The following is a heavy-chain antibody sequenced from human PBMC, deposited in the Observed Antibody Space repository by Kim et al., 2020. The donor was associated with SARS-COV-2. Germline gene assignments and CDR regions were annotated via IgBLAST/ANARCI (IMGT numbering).Heavy chain of an antibody. V-gene: IGHV1-18*01. J-gene: IGHJ4*02. Sequence: AQQLQGRVTMTTDTSTSTAYMELRSLRSDDTAVYYCARAEGIAAAGTFDYWGQGTLVTVYS. D-gene: IGHD6-13*01. CDR3: ARAEGIAAAGTFDY.